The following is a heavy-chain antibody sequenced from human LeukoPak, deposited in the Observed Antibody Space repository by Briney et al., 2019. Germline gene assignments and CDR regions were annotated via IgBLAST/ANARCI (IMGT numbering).Heavy chain of an antibody. V-gene: IGHV5-51*01. CDR1: GYSFTSYW. CDR3: ARSYYYGSGSYTYGMDV. Sequence: GESLKISCKGSGYSFTSYWIGWVRQMPGKGLEWMGIIYPGDSDTRYSPSFQGQVTISADKSISTAYLQWSSLKASDTAMYYCARSYYYGSGSYTYGMDVWGQGTTVTVSS. CDR2: IYPGDSDT. J-gene: IGHJ6*02. D-gene: IGHD3-10*01.